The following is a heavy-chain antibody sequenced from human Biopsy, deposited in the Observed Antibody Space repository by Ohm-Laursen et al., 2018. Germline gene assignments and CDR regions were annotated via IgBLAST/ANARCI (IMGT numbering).Heavy chain of an antibody. CDR3: AREQPALSGGGSWFDS. Sequence: SLRLSCAASGFTFGHYAMHWVRQAPGKGLEWISLIWYDGTNEDYADSVKGRFTISRDNSKNSLYLQMNSLRADDSAVYFCAREQPALSGGGSWFDSWGQGTLVIVSS. V-gene: IGHV3-33*04. J-gene: IGHJ5*01. CDR2: IWYDGTNE. CDR1: GFTFGHYA. D-gene: IGHD6-19*01.